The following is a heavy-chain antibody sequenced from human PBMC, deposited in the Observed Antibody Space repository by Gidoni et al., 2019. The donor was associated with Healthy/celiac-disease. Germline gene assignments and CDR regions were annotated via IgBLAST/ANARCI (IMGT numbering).Heavy chain of an antibody. CDR3: ARVPGGRGRTDFDY. J-gene: IGHJ4*02. CDR1: GFTVSSNY. V-gene: IGHV3-53*02. D-gene: IGHD1-26*01. CDR2: IYSGGST. Sequence: EVQLVETGGGLIQPGGSLRLSCAASGFTVSSNYMSWVRQAPGKGLEWVSVIYSGGSTYYADSVKGRFTISRDNSKNTLYLQMNSLRAEDTAVYYCARVPGGRGRTDFDYWGQGTLVTVSS.